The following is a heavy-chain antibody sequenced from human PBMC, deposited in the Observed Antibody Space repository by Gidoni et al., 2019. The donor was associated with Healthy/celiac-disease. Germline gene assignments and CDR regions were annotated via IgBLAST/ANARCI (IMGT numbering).Heavy chain of an antibody. J-gene: IGHJ4*02. CDR3: TTVGVPSWGGAD. D-gene: IGHD3-16*01. V-gene: IGHV3-15*01. Sequence: EVQLVESGGGLVKPGGSLRLSCAASGFTCSTNWMSWVRQAPGKGLEWVGRMKSKTDGGTTDDAAPGKGRFTISRDDSKNTLYLQMNSLKTEDTAVYYCTTVGVPSWGGADWGQGTLVTVSS. CDR2: MKSKTDGGTT. CDR1: GFTCSTNW.